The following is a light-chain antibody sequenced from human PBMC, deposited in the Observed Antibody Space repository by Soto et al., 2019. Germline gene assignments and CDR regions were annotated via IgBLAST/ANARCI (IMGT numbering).Light chain of an antibody. CDR1: SSNIGAGYD. Sequence: QAVLTQPPSVSGAPGQRVTISCTGSSSNIGAGYDVHWYQQRPGAAPKLLIYGNINRPSGVPDRFSGSKSGTSASLAITGLQAEDEADYYCQSYDSSLVFGGGTKVTVL. J-gene: IGLJ2*01. CDR2: GNI. CDR3: QSYDSSLV. V-gene: IGLV1-40*01.